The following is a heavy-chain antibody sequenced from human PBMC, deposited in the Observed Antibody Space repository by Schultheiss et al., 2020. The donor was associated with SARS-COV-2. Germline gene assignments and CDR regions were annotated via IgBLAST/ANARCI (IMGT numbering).Heavy chain of an antibody. CDR3: ATDRVVVAAASDY. Sequence: GESLKISCTASGFTFSNAWMSWVRQAPGKGLEWVGRIKSKSDGGTIDYAAPVKGRFTISRDDSKNRLHLQMNSLKTEDTAVYYCATDRVVVAAASDYWGQGTLVTVSS. CDR1: GFTFSNAW. V-gene: IGHV3-15*01. CDR2: IKSKSDGGTI. J-gene: IGHJ4*02. D-gene: IGHD2-2*01.